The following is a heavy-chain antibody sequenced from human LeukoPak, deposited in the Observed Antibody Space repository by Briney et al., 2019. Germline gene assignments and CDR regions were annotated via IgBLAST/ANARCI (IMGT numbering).Heavy chain of an antibody. CDR3: AAPSSPMVRGVIIDLDY. CDR2: INPSGGST. CDR1: GYTFTSYY. V-gene: IGHV1-46*01. Sequence: ASLKVSCKASGYTFTSYYMHWVRQAPGQGLEWMGIINPSGGSTSYAQKFQGRVTMTRDTSTSTVYMELSSLRSEDTAVYYCAAPSSPMVRGVIIDLDYWGQGTLVTVSS. D-gene: IGHD3-10*01. J-gene: IGHJ4*02.